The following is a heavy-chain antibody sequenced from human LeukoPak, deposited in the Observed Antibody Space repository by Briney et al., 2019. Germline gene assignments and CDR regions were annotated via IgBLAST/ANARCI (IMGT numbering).Heavy chain of an antibody. CDR3: AKDLGCSSTSCYNP. V-gene: IGHV3-53*01. Sequence: GGSLRLSCAASGFTVSSSSMNWVRLGPGKGLEWVSVISSDGNTYYADSVKGRFTISRDNSKNTLYLQMNSLRAEDTAVYYCAKDLGCSSTSCYNPWGQGTLVTVSS. J-gene: IGHJ5*02. CDR2: ISSDGNT. D-gene: IGHD2-2*01. CDR1: GFTVSSSS.